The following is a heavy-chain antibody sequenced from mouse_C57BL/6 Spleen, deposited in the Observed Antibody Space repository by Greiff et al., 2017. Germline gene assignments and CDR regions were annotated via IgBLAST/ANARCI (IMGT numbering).Heavy chain of an antibody. CDR2: ISSGGSYT. D-gene: IGHD2-4*01. J-gene: IGHJ2*01. CDR3: ARQSDYDGYYFDY. Sequence: EVHLVESGGDLVKPGGSLKLSCAASGFTFSSYGMSWVRQTPDKRLEWVATISSGGSYTYYPDSVKGRFTISRDNAKNTLYLQMSSLKSEDTAMYYCARQSDYDGYYFDYWGQGTTLTVSS. V-gene: IGHV5-6*01. CDR1: GFTFSSYG.